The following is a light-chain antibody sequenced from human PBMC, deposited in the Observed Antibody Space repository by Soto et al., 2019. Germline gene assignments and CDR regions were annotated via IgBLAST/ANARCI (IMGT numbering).Light chain of an antibody. CDR2: GAS. CDR1: QSVSSSY. J-gene: IGKJ1*01. Sequence: EIVLTQSPGTLSLSPGERATLSCRASQSVSSSYLAWYQQKPGQAPRLLIYGASSRATGIPERFSGSGSGTDFPLTISRLEPEDFAVYYCQQYGSSPTWTFGQGTKVEIK. CDR3: QQYGSSPTWT. V-gene: IGKV3-20*01.